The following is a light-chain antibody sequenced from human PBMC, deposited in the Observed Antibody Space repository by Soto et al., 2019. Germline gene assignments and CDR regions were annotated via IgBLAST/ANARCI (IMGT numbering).Light chain of an antibody. CDR2: DVS. CDR3: AAWDDSLNGHHV. V-gene: IGLV2-11*01. J-gene: IGLJ1*01. Sequence: QSALTQPRSVSGSPGQSVTISCTGTSSDVGGYNYVSWYQQHPGKAPKLMIYDVSKRPSGVPDRFSGSKSGTSASLVISGLQSEDEADYYCAAWDDSLNGHHVFGTGTKVTVL. CDR1: SSDVGGYNY.